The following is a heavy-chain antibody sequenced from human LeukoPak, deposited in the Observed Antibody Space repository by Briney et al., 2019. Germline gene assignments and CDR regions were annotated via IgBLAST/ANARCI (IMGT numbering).Heavy chain of an antibody. CDR3: ARRTFKYGDYALNWFDP. Sequence: PSETLSLTCAVYGGSFSGYYWSWIRQPPGKGLEWIGEINHSGSTNYNPSLKSRVTISVDTSKNQFSLKLSSVTAADTAVYYCARRTFKYGDYALNWFDPWGQGTLVTVSS. D-gene: IGHD4-17*01. CDR1: GGSFSGYY. CDR2: INHSGST. J-gene: IGHJ5*02. V-gene: IGHV4-34*01.